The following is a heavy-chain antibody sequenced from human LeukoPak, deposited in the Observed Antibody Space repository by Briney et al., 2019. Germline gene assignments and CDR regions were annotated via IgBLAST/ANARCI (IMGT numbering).Heavy chain of an antibody. CDR1: GGSFSGHY. V-gene: IGHV4-34*01. D-gene: IGHD3-10*01. J-gene: IGHJ1*01. CDR2: INRGGGT. CDR3: ARGYDSGSYYQF. Sequence: SETLSLTCTVYGGSFSGHYWTWIRQPPGKGLEWIGEINRGGGTSYNPSLKSRVTISIDTSKKQFSLKLNSVTAADTGVYYCARGYDSGSYYQFWGQGTLVTVSS.